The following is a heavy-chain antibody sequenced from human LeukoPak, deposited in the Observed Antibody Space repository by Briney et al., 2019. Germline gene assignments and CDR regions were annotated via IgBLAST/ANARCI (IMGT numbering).Heavy chain of an antibody. CDR2: MYHYGGT. J-gene: IGHJ3*02. V-gene: IGHV4-59*01. Sequence: SETLSLTCSVSGGSTNSDYWNWIRQPPGKGLEWIGYMYHYGGTNYNPSLKSRVTISIDKPKEQFSLKLISVTAADTAIYYCARVGGMTTVNNAAFDIWGQGTMVTVSS. D-gene: IGHD4-11*01. CDR3: ARVGGMTTVNNAAFDI. CDR1: GGSTNSDY.